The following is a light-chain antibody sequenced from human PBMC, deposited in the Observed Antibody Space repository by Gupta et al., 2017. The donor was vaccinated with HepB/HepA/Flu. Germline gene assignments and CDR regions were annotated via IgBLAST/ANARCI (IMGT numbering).Light chain of an antibody. Sequence: DIQLTQSPSFLSASVRDRVTISCRASQGISSYLAWYQQKPGKAPKLLIYAASNLQSGVPSRFSGSGSGTEFTLTISSLQPEDFATYYCQQLNSYPLTFGQGTKVEIK. CDR1: QGISSY. CDR2: AAS. CDR3: QQLNSYPLT. V-gene: IGKV1-9*01. J-gene: IGKJ1*01.